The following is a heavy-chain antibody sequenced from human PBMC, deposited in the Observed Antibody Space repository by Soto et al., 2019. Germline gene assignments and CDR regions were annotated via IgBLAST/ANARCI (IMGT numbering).Heavy chain of an antibody. CDR1: GGSISSGDYY. V-gene: IGHV4-30-4*02. CDR3: AIDYGSGSHYSVHGTDG. J-gene: IGHJ6*02. Sequence: PSDTLSLTCTVSGGSISSGDYYWSWIRQPPGKGLEWIGYIYYSGSTYYNPSLKSRVTISVDTYKNQFSLKLSSVTAADTAVYYCAIDYGSGSHYSVHGTDGSGQGNTVTVSS. CDR2: IYYSGST. D-gene: IGHD3-10*01.